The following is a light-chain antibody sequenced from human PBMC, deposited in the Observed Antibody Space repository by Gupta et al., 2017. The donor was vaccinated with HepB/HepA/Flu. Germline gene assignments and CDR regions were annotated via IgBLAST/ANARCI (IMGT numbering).Light chain of an antibody. CDR2: RNN. Sequence: QSVLPQPPSASGTPGQGVTVPCSGRSSNIGSNYVYWYQQLPGTAPKLLIYRNNQRPSGVPDRFSGSKSGTSASLAISGLRSEDEADYYCAAWDDSLSGPGVFGGGTKLTVL. CDR3: AAWDDSLSGPGV. J-gene: IGLJ2*01. CDR1: SSNIGSNY. V-gene: IGLV1-47*01.